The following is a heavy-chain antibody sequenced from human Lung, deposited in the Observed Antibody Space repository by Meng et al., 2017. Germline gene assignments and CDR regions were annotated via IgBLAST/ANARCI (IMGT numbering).Heavy chain of an antibody. V-gene: IGHV4-4*02. Sequence: QVLRHESGPGLVKPSGTSSLTCAVSGGAISSGNWWSWVRQPPGKGLEWIGEIYHSGSTNYNPSLKSRITISVDKPKNQFSLTLSSVTAADTAVYYCTKNDFYCLGYWGQGTLVTVSS. CDR1: GGAISSGNW. J-gene: IGHJ4*02. D-gene: IGHD2-21*01. CDR3: TKNDFYCLGY. CDR2: IYHSGST.